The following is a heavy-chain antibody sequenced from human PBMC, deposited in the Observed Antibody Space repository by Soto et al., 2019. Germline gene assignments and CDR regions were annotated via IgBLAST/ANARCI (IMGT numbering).Heavy chain of an antibody. J-gene: IGHJ4*02. D-gene: IGHD6-19*01. Sequence: QVQLVQSGAEVKKPGASVKVSCKVSGYTLTELSMHWVRQAPGKGLEWLGGFDPEDGETIYAQKFQGRVSMTEDTSTDTAYMELSSLRSEDTAVYYCATSGSWSIAVAGPDRGYFDYWGQGTLVTVSS. CDR1: GYTLTELS. CDR2: FDPEDGET. V-gene: IGHV1-24*01. CDR3: ATSGSWSIAVAGPDRGYFDY.